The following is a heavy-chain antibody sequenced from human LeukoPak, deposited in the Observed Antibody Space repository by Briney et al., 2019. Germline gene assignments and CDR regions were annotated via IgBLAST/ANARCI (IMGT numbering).Heavy chain of an antibody. Sequence: GESLKTSCKGSGYSFATYWIGWVRQMPGKGLEWMGIIYPGDSDTRYSPPFQGQVTISADKSISTAFLHWSSLKASDTAMYYCARQAYGGDHYYFDSWGQGTLVTVSS. V-gene: IGHV5-51*01. J-gene: IGHJ4*02. CDR2: IYPGDSDT. CDR3: ARQAYGGDHYYFDS. CDR1: GYSFATYW. D-gene: IGHD4-23*01.